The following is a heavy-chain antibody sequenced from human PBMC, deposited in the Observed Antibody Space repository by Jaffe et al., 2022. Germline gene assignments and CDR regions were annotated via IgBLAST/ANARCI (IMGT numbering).Heavy chain of an antibody. J-gene: IGHJ2*01. D-gene: IGHD4-17*01. V-gene: IGHV4-61*02. CDR3: ARDGGGDYGDPYWYFDL. CDR1: GGSISSGSYY. CDR2: IYTSGST. Sequence: QVQLQESGPGLVKPSQTLSLTCTVSGGSISSGSYYWSWIRQPAGKGLEWIGRIYTSGSTNYNPSLKSRVTISVDTSKNQFSLKLSSVTAADTAVYYCARDGGGDYGDPYWYFDLWGRGTLVTVSS.